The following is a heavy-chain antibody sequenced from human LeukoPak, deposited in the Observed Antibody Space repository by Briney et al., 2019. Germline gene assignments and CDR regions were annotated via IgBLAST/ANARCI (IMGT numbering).Heavy chain of an antibody. J-gene: IGHJ3*02. Sequence: ASVKVSCKASGYTFTSYYIHWVRQAPGQGLEWMGLINPSGGSTNYAQKFQGRVTMTRDTSTSTAYMELSRLRSDDTAVYYCARVWVYDFWSGYDGGKPAFDIWGQGTMVTVSS. CDR2: INPSGGST. D-gene: IGHD3/OR15-3a*01. V-gene: IGHV1-46*01. CDR3: ARVWVYDFWSGYDGGKPAFDI. CDR1: GYTFTSYY.